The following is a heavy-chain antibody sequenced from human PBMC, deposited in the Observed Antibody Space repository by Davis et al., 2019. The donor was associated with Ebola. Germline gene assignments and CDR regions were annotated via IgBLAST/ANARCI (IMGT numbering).Heavy chain of an antibody. CDR3: ARERGFMDV. Sequence: GGSLRLSCAASGFTFSSYGMHWVRQAPGKGLEWVAVISYDGSNKYYADSVKGRFTISRDNSKNTLYLQMNSLRAEDTAVYYCARERGFMDVWGQGTTVTVSS. J-gene: IGHJ6*02. CDR2: ISYDGSNK. CDR1: GFTFSSYG. V-gene: IGHV3-30*03.